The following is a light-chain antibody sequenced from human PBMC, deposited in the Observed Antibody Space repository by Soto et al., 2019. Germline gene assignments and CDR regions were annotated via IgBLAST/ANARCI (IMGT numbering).Light chain of an antibody. J-gene: IGKJ4*01. Sequence: DIQMTQSPSTLSASVGDRVTITCRASQSISFWLAWYQKKPGKAPKFLISRASSLESGVPSRFSGSGFGTEFTLTISSLQPDDFAPYFCQHYSSYPLSFGGGTKVEIK. CDR1: QSISFW. CDR3: QHYSSYPLS. V-gene: IGKV1-5*03. CDR2: RAS.